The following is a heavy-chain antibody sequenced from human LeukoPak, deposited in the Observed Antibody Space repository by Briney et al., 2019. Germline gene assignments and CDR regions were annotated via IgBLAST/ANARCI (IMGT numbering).Heavy chain of an antibody. Sequence: GRSLRLSCAASGFTFSDYAMHSVRQAPGKGLGWVSGISWNSGDIGYEDSVKGRFTISRDNAKNSPYLQMNSLRAEDTALYYCAKGIVGFDFWGQGTLVTVSS. CDR3: AKGIVGFDF. D-gene: IGHD3-16*02. V-gene: IGHV3-9*01. J-gene: IGHJ4*02. CDR1: GFTFSDYA. CDR2: ISWNSGDI.